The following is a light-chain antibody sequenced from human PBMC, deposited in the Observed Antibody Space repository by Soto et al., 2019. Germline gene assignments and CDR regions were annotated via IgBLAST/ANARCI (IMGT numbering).Light chain of an antibody. CDR3: HQYGSSPGT. V-gene: IGKV3-20*01. CDR1: QSVTGRY. J-gene: IGKJ1*01. CDR2: GAS. Sequence: EIVLTQSPSTLSLSPGERATLSCRASQSVTGRYLAWYQQKPGQAPRLLFFGASIRDTGIPDRFSGSGSGTDFTLTINRLEPEDFAVYYCHQYGSSPGTFGPGTKVDIK.